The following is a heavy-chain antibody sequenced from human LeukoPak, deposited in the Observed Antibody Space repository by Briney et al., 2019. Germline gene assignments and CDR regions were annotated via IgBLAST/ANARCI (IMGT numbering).Heavy chain of an antibody. CDR1: GFTFDDYG. V-gene: IGHV3-20*04. Sequence: GGSLRLSCAASGFTFDDYGMSWVRQAPGKGLEWVSGINWNGGSTGYADSVKGRFTISRDNAKNSLYLQMNSLRAEDTALYYCARQAGAAARGYFDYWGQGTLVTVSS. D-gene: IGHD6-19*01. CDR3: ARQAGAAARGYFDY. CDR2: INWNGGST. J-gene: IGHJ4*02.